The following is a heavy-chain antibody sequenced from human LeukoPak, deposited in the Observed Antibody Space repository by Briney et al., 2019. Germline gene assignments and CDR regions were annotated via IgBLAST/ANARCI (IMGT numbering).Heavy chain of an antibody. CDR1: GFTVGSSF. V-gene: IGHV3-53*05. D-gene: IGHD1-26*01. CDR3: ARDRVGATDYFDY. Sequence: PGGSLRLSCAASGFTVGSSFMTWVRQAPGKGLEWVSVIFSDGTTYYTDSVKGRFTISRDNSKNTLYLQLNSLRAEDTAVYYCARDRVGATDYFDYWGQGTLVTVSS. CDR2: IFSDGTT. J-gene: IGHJ4*02.